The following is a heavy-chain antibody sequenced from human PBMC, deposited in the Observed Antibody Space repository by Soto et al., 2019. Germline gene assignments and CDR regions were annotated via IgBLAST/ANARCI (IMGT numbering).Heavy chain of an antibody. J-gene: IGHJ4*02. CDR3: ASDLAAAGQFDC. CDR1: GYTFTNYA. CDR2: ISAYNGNT. D-gene: IGHD6-13*01. V-gene: IGHV1-18*01. Sequence: QVQLVQSGAEVKKPGASVKVSCKASGYTFTNYAFSWVRQAPGQGLEWMGWISAYNGNTNYPQKLQGRVTMTTDTSTSTAYMELRSLRSDDTAVYYCASDLAAAGQFDCWGQGPLVTVSS.